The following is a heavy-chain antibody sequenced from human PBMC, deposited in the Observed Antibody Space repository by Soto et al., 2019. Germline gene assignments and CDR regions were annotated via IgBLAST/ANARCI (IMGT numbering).Heavy chain of an antibody. Sequence: QVQLVESGGGVVQPGGSLRLSCAASGFTFSTYGMHWVRQAPGKGLEWVAVIWNDGSNKFYLESVKGRFTISRDNSKNRLYLQMNSLRAEDTALYYCARDRAGAVGGSGDYYYDMDVWGQGTTVTVSS. CDR3: ARDRAGAVGGSGDYYYDMDV. CDR2: IWNDGSNK. CDR1: GFTFSTYG. D-gene: IGHD6-13*01. J-gene: IGHJ6*01. V-gene: IGHV3-33*01.